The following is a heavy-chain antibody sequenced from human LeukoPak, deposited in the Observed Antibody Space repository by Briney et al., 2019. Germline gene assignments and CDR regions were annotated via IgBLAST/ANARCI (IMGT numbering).Heavy chain of an antibody. D-gene: IGHD1-26*01. CDR1: GFTFSSYS. CDR3: ARDLEWELPRFDP. CDR2: ISSSSSYI. J-gene: IGHJ5*02. Sequence: PGRSLRLSCAASGFTFSSYSMNWVRQAPGKGLEWVSSISSSSSYIYYADSVKGRFTISRDNAKNSLYLQMNSLRAEDTAVYYCARDLEWELPRFDPWGQGTLVTVSS. V-gene: IGHV3-21*01.